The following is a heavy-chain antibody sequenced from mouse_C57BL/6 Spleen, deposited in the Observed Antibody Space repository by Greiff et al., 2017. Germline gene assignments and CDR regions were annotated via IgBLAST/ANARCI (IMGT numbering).Heavy chain of an antibody. J-gene: IGHJ1*03. V-gene: IGHV1-36*01. D-gene: IGHD1-1*01. CDR2: VYPYNGGT. CDR1: GFTFTDYY. CDR3: ARSYYGSSWYFDV. Sequence: EVQLQQSGPVLVKPGPSVKISCKASGFTFTDYYMHWVKQSHGKSLEWIGLVYPYNGGTSYTQKFKGKATMTVDTSSSTAYMELNSLTSEDSAVYYFARSYYGSSWYFDVWGTGTTVTVSA.